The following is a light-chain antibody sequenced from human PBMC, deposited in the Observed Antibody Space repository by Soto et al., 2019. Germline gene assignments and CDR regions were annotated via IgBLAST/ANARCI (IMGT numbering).Light chain of an antibody. CDR3: SSYAGSNDLFV. CDR1: SSDVGRYNY. J-gene: IGLJ1*01. V-gene: IGLV2-8*01. Sequence: QSALTQPPSASGSPGQSVAISCTGTSSDVGRYNYVSWYQQHPGKAPKLMIYEVTQRPSGVPDRFSGPKSGNTASLTVSGLQAEDEADYYCSSYAGSNDLFVFGTGTKVTVL. CDR2: EVT.